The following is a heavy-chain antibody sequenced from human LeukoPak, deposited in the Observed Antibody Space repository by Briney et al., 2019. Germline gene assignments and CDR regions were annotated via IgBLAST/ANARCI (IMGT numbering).Heavy chain of an antibody. V-gene: IGHV3-21*01. Sequence: GGSLRLSCAASGFTFSSYSMNWVRQAPVKGLEWVSSISSSSSYIYYADSVKGRFTISRDNAKNSLYLQMNSLRAEDTAVYYCARGDSGWPPYYYYYMDVWGKGTTVTVSS. J-gene: IGHJ6*03. D-gene: IGHD5-12*01. CDR1: GFTFSSYS. CDR3: ARGDSGWPPYYYYYMDV. CDR2: ISSSSSYI.